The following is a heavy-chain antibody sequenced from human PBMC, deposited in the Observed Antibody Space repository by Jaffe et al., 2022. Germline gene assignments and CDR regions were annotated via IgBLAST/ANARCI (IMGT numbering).Heavy chain of an antibody. Sequence: QVQLQESGPGLVKPSETLSLTCTVSGGSISSYYWSWIRQPPGKGLEWIGYIYYSGSTNYNPSLKSRVTISVDTSKNQFSLKLSSVTAADTAVYYCARVVEMATIHYFDYWGQGTLVTVSS. V-gene: IGHV4-59*01. CDR3: ARVVEMATIHYFDY. J-gene: IGHJ4*02. CDR2: IYYSGST. CDR1: GGSISSYY. D-gene: IGHD5-12*01.